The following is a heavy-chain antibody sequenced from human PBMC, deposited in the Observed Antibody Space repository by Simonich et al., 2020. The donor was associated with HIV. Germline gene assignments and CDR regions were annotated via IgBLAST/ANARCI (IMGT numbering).Heavy chain of an antibody. CDR1: GFTFDDYA. CDR2: ISWNSVSI. Sequence: EVQLVESGGGLVQPGRSLRLSCAASGFTFDDYAMHWVRQAPGKGLEWVSGISWNSVSIGYADSVKGRFTISRDNAKNSLYLQMNSLRAEDTALYYCAKDKGAYYGSGSPVYWGQGTLVTVSS. D-gene: IGHD3-10*01. CDR3: AKDKGAYYGSGSPVY. J-gene: IGHJ4*02. V-gene: IGHV3-9*01.